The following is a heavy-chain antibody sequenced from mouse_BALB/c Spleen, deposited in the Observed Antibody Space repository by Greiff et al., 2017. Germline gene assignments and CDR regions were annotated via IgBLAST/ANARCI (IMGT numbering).Heavy chain of an antibody. CDR2: INPNNGGT. V-gene: IGHV1-18*01. Sequence: EVKLMESGPELVKPGASVKIPCKASGYTFTDYNMDWVKQSHGKSLEWIGDINPNNGGTIYNQKFKGKATLTVDKSSSTAYMELRSLTSEDTAVYYCARGGYGNYVDWYFDVWGAGTTVTVSS. CDR3: ARGGYGNYVDWYFDV. CDR1: GYTFTDYN. D-gene: IGHD2-10*02. J-gene: IGHJ1*01.